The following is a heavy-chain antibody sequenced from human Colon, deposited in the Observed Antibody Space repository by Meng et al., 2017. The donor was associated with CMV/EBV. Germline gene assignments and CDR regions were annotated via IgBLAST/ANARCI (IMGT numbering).Heavy chain of an antibody. CDR2: ISGAGTAT. CDR1: EFSFSNHA. Sequence: GESLKISCAASEFSFSNHAMHWVRQAPGKGLEWVSSISGAGTATFYADSVKGRFTISRDTPKNTLFLQLNSLRAEDTAVYYCARGVTAVGQRHYFDHWGQGTQVTVSS. CDR3: ARGVTAVGQRHYFDH. D-gene: IGHD3-10*01. J-gene: IGHJ4*02. V-gene: IGHV3-23*01.